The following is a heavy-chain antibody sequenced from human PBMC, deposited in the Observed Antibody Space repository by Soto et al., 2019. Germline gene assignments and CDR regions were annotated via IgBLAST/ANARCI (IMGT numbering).Heavy chain of an antibody. Sequence: GGSLRLSCAASGFTFDDYSMLWIRQAPGKGLEWVSGINWNGGRLGYADSVKGRFTISRDNAKNSLYLQMNSPRFEDTAFYYCTKAGTKGYCSGGTCYSDFWGQGTLVTVSS. V-gene: IGHV3-9*01. CDR3: TKAGTKGYCSGGTCYSDF. D-gene: IGHD2-15*01. CDR2: INWNGGRL. CDR1: GFTFDDYS. J-gene: IGHJ4*02.